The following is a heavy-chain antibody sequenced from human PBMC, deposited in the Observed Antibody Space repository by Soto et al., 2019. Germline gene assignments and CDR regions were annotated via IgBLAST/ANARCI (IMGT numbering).Heavy chain of an antibody. CDR3: TTDSTQTFCDGGPCYSVQTKTHDS. J-gene: IGHJ4*02. V-gene: IGHV3-15*01. CDR1: GFTFSNGW. CDR2: IKSKIAGGTT. D-gene: IGHD2-15*01. Sequence: EVQLVESGGGLVEPGGSLRLSCAASGFTFSNGWMSWVRQAPGKGREWVGRIKSKIAGGTTDYSAPVKGRFSISRDDLKDTLYLEMNSMITEYTAVYYCTTDSTQTFCDGGPCYSVQTKTHDSWGQGTLVNVSS.